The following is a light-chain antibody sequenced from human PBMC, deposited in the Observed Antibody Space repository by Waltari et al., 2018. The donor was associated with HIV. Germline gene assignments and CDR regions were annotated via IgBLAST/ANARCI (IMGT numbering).Light chain of an antibody. J-gene: IGKJ3*01. CDR1: QSIDNW. V-gene: IGKV1-39*01. CDR3: QQSFSGFS. CDR2: ATS. Sequence: DIQMTQSPSNLSASVGDTVVITCRASQSIDNWLAWYQQKPGKAPKLLVFATSSLQSGVPSRFKGSASGMDFSLTINSLHPEDFATYYCQQSFSGFSFGPGTSVD.